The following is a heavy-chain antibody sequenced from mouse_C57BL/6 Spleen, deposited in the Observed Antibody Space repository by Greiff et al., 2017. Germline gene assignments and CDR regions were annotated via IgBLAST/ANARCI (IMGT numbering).Heavy chain of an antibody. CDR1: GFNIKDDY. Sequence: VQLQQSGAELVRPGASVKLSCTASGFNIKDDYMHWVKQRPEQGLEWIGWIDPENGDTEYASKFQGKATITADTSSNTAYLQLSSLTSDDTAVYYCTTSSRAYWGQGTLVTVSA. CDR2: IDPENGDT. V-gene: IGHV14-4*01. J-gene: IGHJ3*01. D-gene: IGHD1-3*01. CDR3: TTSSRAY.